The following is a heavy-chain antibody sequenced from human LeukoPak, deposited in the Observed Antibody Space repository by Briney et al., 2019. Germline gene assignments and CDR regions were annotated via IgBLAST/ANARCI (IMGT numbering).Heavy chain of an antibody. V-gene: IGHV4-34*01. CDR3: ARAPTSWYSSSSNWFDP. J-gene: IGHJ5*02. Sequence: SETLSLTCAVYGGSFSGYYWSWIRQPPGKGLEWIGEINHSGSTNYNPSLKSRVTISVDTSKNQFSLKLSSVTAADTAVYYCARAPTSWYSSSSNWFDPWGQGTLVTVSS. D-gene: IGHD6-13*01. CDR1: GGSFSGYY. CDR2: INHSGST.